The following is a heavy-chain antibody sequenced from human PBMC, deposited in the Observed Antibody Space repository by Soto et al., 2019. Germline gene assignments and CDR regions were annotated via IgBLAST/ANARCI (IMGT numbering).Heavy chain of an antibody. CDR3: ARSSGGNFGIIIEGSNWFDP. J-gene: IGHJ5*02. V-gene: IGHV1-69*10. CDR2: IIPLLGVT. Sequence: ASVKVSCKASGGTFSSYAATWVRQAPGQGLEWMGGIIPLLGVTNFAQNFQGRITMTRDTSRSTVYMELSSLRSDDTAIYYCARSSGGNFGIIIEGSNWFDPWGQGTLVTVSS. CDR1: GGTFSSYA. D-gene: IGHD3-3*01.